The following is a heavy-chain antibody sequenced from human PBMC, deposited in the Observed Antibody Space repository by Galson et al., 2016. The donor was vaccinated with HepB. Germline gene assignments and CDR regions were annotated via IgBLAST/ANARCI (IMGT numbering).Heavy chain of an antibody. V-gene: IGHV3-23*01. D-gene: IGHD2-2*01. CDR3: ARDRGFYSSTWD. J-gene: IGHJ4*02. Sequence: SLRLSCAASGFTFSSYAMNWVRQAPGKGLEWVSSISGDGAPYSVDSVKGRFTISRDNSKDTLYLQMIRLRAEDTAVYYCARDRGFYSSTWDWGQGTLVTVSS. CDR2: ISGDGAP. CDR1: GFTFSSYA.